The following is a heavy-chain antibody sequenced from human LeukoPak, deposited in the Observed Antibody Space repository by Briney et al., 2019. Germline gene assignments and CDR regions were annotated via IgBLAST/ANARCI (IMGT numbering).Heavy chain of an antibody. CDR2: IYPSGSI. D-gene: IGHD5-12*01. V-gene: IGHV4-4*02. J-gene: IGHJ4*02. CDR3: GRRVSGYDGGPRKQNFDS. CDR1: GDSISSSYW. Sequence: SETLSLTCAVSGDSISSSYWWSWVRQPPGRGLEWIAEIYPSGSINYNLSLKSRVTISIDKSNNQFSLNLSSVTAADTAVYYCGRRVSGYDGGPRKQNFDSWGQGTLVTLSS.